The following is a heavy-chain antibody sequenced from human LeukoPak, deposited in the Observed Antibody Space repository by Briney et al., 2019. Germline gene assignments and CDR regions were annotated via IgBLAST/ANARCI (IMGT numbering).Heavy chain of an antibody. V-gene: IGHV4-59*08. Sequence: SETLSLTCTVSGGSISNYYWSWIRQPPGKGLEWIGYVHYSGSTNYNPSLKSRATISVDTSKSQFSLKLSSVTAADTAIYYCARGYSSSWYYFDYWGQGTLSPSPQ. CDR3: ARGYSSSWYYFDY. D-gene: IGHD6-13*01. CDR1: GGSISNYY. J-gene: IGHJ4*02. CDR2: VHYSGST.